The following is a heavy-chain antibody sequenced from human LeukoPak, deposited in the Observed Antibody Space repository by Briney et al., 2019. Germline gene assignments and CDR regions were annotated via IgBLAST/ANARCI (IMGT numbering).Heavy chain of an antibody. D-gene: IGHD1-14*01. CDR2: INPNSGGT. Sequence: GASVKVSCKASGYTFTVYYIHWVRQAPGQGLEWMGWINPNSGGTNYAQKFQGRVTMTRDTSITTAYMEMSRLRSDDTAVYYCARARSFDYWGQGTLVTVSS. CDR3: ARARSFDY. J-gene: IGHJ4*02. CDR1: GYTFTVYY. V-gene: IGHV1-2*02.